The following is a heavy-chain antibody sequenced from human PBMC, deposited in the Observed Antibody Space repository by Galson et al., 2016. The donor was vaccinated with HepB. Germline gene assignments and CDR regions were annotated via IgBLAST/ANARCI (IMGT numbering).Heavy chain of an antibody. CDR1: GFSINDYY. CDR3: ARKSLIVAVFDY. Sequence: SLRLSCAASGFSINDYYFDWVRQAPGKGLEWVGRIKNRANSYITEYAASVIGRFTVSRDDSKNLVYLQMNNLKTEDTAVYYCARKSLIVAVFDYWGQGALVTVSS. V-gene: IGHV3-72*01. D-gene: IGHD6-19*01. CDR2: IKNRANSYIT. J-gene: IGHJ4*02.